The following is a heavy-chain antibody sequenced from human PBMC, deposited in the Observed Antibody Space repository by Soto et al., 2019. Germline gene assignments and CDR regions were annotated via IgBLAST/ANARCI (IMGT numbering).Heavy chain of an antibody. Sequence: GASVKVSCKASGYTFTSYYMHWVRQAPGQGLEWMGIINPSGGSTSYAQKFQGRVTMTRDTSTSTVYMELSSLRSEDTAVYYCARDLSVSNRHSYYYYGMDVWGQGTTVTVSS. J-gene: IGHJ6*02. V-gene: IGHV1-46*01. CDR3: ARDLSVSNRHSYYYYGMDV. D-gene: IGHD4-4*01. CDR1: GYTFTSYY. CDR2: INPSGGST.